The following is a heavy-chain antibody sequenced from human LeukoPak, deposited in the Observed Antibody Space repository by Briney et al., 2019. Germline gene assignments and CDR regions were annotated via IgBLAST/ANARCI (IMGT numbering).Heavy chain of an antibody. Sequence: GASVKVSCKASGGTFSSYTISWVRQAPGQGLEWMGRIIPILGIANYAQKFQGRVTITADKSTSTAYMELSSLRSEDTAVYCGACQSSRGVIGYWGQGTLVTVSS. V-gene: IGHV1-69*02. D-gene: IGHD3-10*01. CDR3: ACQSSRGVIGY. J-gene: IGHJ4*02. CDR2: IIPILGIA. CDR1: GGTFSSYT.